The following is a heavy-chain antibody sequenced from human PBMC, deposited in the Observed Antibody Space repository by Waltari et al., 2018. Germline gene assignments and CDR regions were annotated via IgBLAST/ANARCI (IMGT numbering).Heavy chain of an antibody. CDR3: EGRGAKMLSI. D-gene: IGHD3-3*02. CDR1: GFPLSSGSYY. J-gene: IGHJ4*02. CDR2: ISHSWDT. V-gene: IGHV4-31*02. Sequence: QVQLQESGPGLVQPSQTLSLTCSVSGFPLSSGSYYWCWIRQHPGKGLEWSGYISHSWDTDYSPSLRSRLTLSVDTSKNQFSLKVNSGTAADTGVYFCEGRGAKMLSIWGRGTLVTVSS.